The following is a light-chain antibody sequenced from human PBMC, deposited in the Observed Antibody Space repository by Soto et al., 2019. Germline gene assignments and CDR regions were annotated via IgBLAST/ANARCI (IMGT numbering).Light chain of an antibody. CDR3: SSYTTSNTRQIV. V-gene: IGLV2-14*03. CDR2: DVN. J-gene: IGLJ1*01. Sequence: QSVLTQPASVSGSPGQSITISCTGTSSDVGAYNFVSWYQHHPGKAPQLIIYDVNNRPSGVSDRFSGSKSGNTASLTISGLQAEDEADYYCSSYTTSNTRQIVFGTGTKVTVL. CDR1: SSDVGAYNF.